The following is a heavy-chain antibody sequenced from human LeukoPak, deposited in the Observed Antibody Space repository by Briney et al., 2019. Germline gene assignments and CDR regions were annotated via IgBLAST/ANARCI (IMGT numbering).Heavy chain of an antibody. CDR3: AKAPVSYDSSGYYFDY. Sequence: GGSLRLSCAASGFTFSSYAMHWVRQAPGKGLEWVAVISYDGSNKYYADSVKGRFTISRDNSKNTLYLQMNSLRAEDTAVYYCAKAPVSYDSSGYYFDYWGQGTLVTVSS. CDR1: GFTFSSYA. J-gene: IGHJ4*02. D-gene: IGHD3-22*01. CDR2: ISYDGSNK. V-gene: IGHV3-30-3*01.